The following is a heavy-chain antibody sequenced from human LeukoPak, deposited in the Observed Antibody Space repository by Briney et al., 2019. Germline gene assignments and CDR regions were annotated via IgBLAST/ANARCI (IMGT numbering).Heavy chain of an antibody. CDR3: ARSRVVGATLDY. CDR1: GYTFTGYY. Sequence: SVKVSCKASGYTFTGYYMHWVRQAPGQGLEWMGGIIPIFGTANYAQKFQGRVTITADESTSTAYMELSSLRSEDTAVYYCARSRVVGATLDYWGQGTLVTVSS. V-gene: IGHV1-69*13. CDR2: IIPIFGTA. J-gene: IGHJ4*02. D-gene: IGHD1-26*01.